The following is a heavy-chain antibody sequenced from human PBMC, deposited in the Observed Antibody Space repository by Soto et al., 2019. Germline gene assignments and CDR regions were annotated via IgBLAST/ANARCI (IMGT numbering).Heavy chain of an antibody. Sequence: ASVKVSCKASGYTFTSYYMHWVRQAPGQGLEWMGIINPSGGSTSYAQKFQGRVTMTRDTSTSTVYMELSSLRSEDTAVYYCARVVHFWSGYYTDYYGMDVWGQGTRVTVTS. J-gene: IGHJ6*02. D-gene: IGHD3-3*02. CDR2: INPSGGST. CDR3: ARVVHFWSGYYTDYYGMDV. V-gene: IGHV1-46*01. CDR1: GYTFTSYY.